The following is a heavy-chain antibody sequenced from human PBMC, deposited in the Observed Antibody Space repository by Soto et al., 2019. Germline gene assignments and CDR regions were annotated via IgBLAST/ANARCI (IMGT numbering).Heavy chain of an antibody. V-gene: IGHV1-3*01. CDR2: INAGNGNT. CDR3: ARDRAYQLLSNWFDP. Sequence: ASVKVSCKASGYTFTSYAMHWVRQAPGQRLEWMGWINAGNGNTKYSQKFQGRVTITRDTSASTAYVELSSLRSEDAAVYYCARDRAYQLLSNWFDPWGQGTLVTVSS. CDR1: GYTFTSYA. D-gene: IGHD2-2*01. J-gene: IGHJ5*02.